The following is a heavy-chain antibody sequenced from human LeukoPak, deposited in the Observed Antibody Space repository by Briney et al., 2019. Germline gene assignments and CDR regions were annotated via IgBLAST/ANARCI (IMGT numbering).Heavy chain of an antibody. CDR3: ARDRGWATVTFDAFDI. V-gene: IGHV3-48*02. Sequence: PGGSLRLSCAASGFTFSSYSMNWVRQAPGKGLEWVSFISSRSNTVYYADSVKGRFTISRDNAKNSLYLQMNSLRDEDTAVYYCARDRGWATVTFDAFDIWGQGTMVSVSS. J-gene: IGHJ3*02. D-gene: IGHD4-17*01. CDR2: ISSRSNTV. CDR1: GFTFSSYS.